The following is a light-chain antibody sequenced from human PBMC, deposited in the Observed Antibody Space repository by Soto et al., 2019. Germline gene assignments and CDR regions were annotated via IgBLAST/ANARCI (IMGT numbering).Light chain of an antibody. V-gene: IGKV3-11*01. CDR1: QNVYSY. CDR2: DAS. Sequence: EVVLTQSPATLSLSPGERATLSCRASQNVYSYLAWFQQKPGQPPRLVIYDASNRATGIPDRFSGSGSGTDFTLTISRLEPEDFAVYYCQQRYNWPPLTFGGGTRVEIK. J-gene: IGKJ4*01. CDR3: QQRYNWPPLT.